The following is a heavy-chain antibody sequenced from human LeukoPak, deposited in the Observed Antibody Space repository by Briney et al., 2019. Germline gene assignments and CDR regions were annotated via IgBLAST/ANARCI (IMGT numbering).Heavy chain of an antibody. V-gene: IGHV3-48*01. Sequence: GGSLRPSCAASGFTFSTYSMNWVRQAPGKGLEWVSYISSSSSTIYYADSVKGRFTISRDNAKNSLYLQMNSLRAEDTAVYYCAGTGPLSSNGWDFNYWGQGTLVTVSS. D-gene: IGHD6-19*01. CDR1: GFTFSTYS. CDR3: AGTGPLSSNGWDFNY. CDR2: ISSSSSTI. J-gene: IGHJ4*02.